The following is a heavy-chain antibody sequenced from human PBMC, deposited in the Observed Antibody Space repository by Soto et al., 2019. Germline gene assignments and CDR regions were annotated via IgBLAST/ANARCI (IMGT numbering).Heavy chain of an antibody. CDR3: ARGFFSRPKNYYDSSGYFNWFDP. Sequence: PSETLSLTCAVSGGPIRAYHWTWIRQPPGKGLEWIGYIFHSGSTYYNPSLKSRVTISVDGSKNHFSLELSSVTAADTAVYYCARGFFSRPKNYYDSSGYFNWFDPWGQGTLVTVSS. J-gene: IGHJ5*02. D-gene: IGHD3-22*01. V-gene: IGHV4-30-2*01. CDR2: IFHSGST. CDR1: GGPIRAYH.